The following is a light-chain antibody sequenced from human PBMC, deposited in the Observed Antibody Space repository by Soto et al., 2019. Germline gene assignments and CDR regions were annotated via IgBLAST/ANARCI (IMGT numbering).Light chain of an antibody. Sequence: DIQMTQSPSTLSASVGDRDTITCRASQSISSWLAWYQQKPGKAPKLLIYDASILESGFPSRFSGSGSGTEFTLTISSLQPDDFATYYCQQYNSYSLTFGGGTKVDIK. V-gene: IGKV1-5*01. CDR2: DAS. CDR3: QQYNSYSLT. CDR1: QSISSW. J-gene: IGKJ4*01.